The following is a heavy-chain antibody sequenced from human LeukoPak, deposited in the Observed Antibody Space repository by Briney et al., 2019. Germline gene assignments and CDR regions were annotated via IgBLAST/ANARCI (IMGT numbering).Heavy chain of an antibody. CDR3: AKGLISSATYFSYFDY. V-gene: IGHV3-23*01. CDR1: GFTFSSYG. CDR2: IRAGGDLT. J-gene: IGHJ4*02. Sequence: PGGSLRLSCAASGFTFSSYGMSWVRQAPGKGLEWVAAIRAGGDLTNYADSVKGRFTISRDSSKNMLYVQMNSLRAEDTAIYYCAKGLISSATYFSYFDYWGQGTLVTVSS. D-gene: IGHD1-26*01.